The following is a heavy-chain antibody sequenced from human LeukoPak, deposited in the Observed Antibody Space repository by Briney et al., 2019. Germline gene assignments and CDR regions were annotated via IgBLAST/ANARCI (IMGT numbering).Heavy chain of an antibody. CDR1: GYTFTSYF. CDR3: ARGARHFWSGYYLMDV. J-gene: IGHJ6*03. D-gene: IGHD3-3*02. Sequence: ASVKVSCKASGYTFTSYFIHWVRQAPGQGLEWMGIINPSGGSTSYAQKFQGRVTMTRDMSTSTVYMELSSLRSEDTAVYYCARGARHFWSGYYLMDVWGKGTTVTVSS. CDR2: INPSGGST. V-gene: IGHV1-46*01.